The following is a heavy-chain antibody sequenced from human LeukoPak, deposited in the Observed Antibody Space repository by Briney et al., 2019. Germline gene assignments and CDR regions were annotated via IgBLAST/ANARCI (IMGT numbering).Heavy chain of an antibody. CDR1: GFTFSSHS. D-gene: IGHD6-19*01. J-gene: IGHJ4*02. Sequence: GGSLRLSCAASGFTFSSHSMNWVRQAPGKGLEWASYISSSGSTIYYADSVKGRFSISRDNAKNSLHLQMNSLRVEDTAVYYCARGTVAGKAPYWGQGTLVTVSS. V-gene: IGHV3-48*01. CDR3: ARGTVAGKAPY. CDR2: ISSSGSTI.